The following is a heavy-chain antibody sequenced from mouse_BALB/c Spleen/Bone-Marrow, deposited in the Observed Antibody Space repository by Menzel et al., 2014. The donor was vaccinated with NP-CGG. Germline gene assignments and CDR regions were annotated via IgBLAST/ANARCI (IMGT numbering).Heavy chain of an antibody. J-gene: IGHJ2*01. CDR2: INPGSGGT. CDR3: ARGITTGYFDY. CDR1: GYAFTNYL. V-gene: IGHV1-54*01. Sequence: QVQLQQSGAELVRPGTSVKVSCKASGYAFTNYLIEWVKQRPGQGLEWIGAINPGSGGTNYNEKFKGKATLTADKSSSTAYMQLSSLTSDDSAVYFCARGITTGYFDYWGQGTTLTVSS. D-gene: IGHD1-1*01.